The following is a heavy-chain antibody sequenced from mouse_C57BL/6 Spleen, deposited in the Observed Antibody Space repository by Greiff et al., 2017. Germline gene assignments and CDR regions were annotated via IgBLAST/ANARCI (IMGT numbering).Heavy chain of an antibody. V-gene: IGHV1-81*01. CDR1: GYTFTSYG. CDR2: IYPRSGNT. D-gene: IGHD1-1*01. J-gene: IGHJ3*01. Sequence: QVQLKESGAELARPGASVKLSCKASGYTFTSYGISWVKQRTGQGLEWIGEIYPRSGNTYYNEKFKGKATLTADKSSSTAYMELRRLTSEDSAVYFCERTEITTVVATPFAYWGQGTLVTVSA. CDR3: ERTEITTVVATPFAY.